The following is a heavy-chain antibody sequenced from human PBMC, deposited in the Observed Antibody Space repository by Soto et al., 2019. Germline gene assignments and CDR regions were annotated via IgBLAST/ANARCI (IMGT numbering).Heavy chain of an antibody. V-gene: IGHV4-39*01. D-gene: IGHD3-9*01. CDR2: IYFRGNT. Sequence: SETLSLTCSVSGDSINSDKYYWGWIRQPPGKGLEWIGSIYFRGNTYYNPSLQTRVTISLDKSMSQFSLKLNSVTAADSSVYFCARLEGLATNSYFHSFWGQGALVPVSA. CDR3: ARLEGLATNSYFHSF. CDR1: GDSINSDKYY. J-gene: IGHJ4*02.